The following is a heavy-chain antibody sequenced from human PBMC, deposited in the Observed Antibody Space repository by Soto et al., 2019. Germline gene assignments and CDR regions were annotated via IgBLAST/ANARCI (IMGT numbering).Heavy chain of an antibody. V-gene: IGHV4-31*02. J-gene: IGHJ4*02. Sequence: QVQLQESGPGLVKPSQTLTLICTVSDDSITGGGYFWTWIRQLPGKGLAWLGSTYYRGNTFYTPPLSSRGTISLVPSQRRVSLRVPSVTAADTAIYCCARGGSGTYHVWGQGTLVIVSS. CDR2: TYYRGNT. D-gene: IGHD3-10*01. CDR1: DDSITGGGYF. CDR3: ARGGSGTYHV.